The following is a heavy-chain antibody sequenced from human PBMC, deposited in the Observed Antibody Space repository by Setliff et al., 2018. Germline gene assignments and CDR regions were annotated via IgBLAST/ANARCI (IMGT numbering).Heavy chain of an antibody. CDR3: AKRGPYCSGGTCHYYFDY. CDR2: ISYDGNNK. Sequence: GGSLRLSCAASGFTFRSYAMHWVRQAPGKGLDWVAVISYDGNNKYYADSVKGRFTISRDNSKNTLYLQMNSLRAEDTAVYYCAKRGPYCSGGTCHYYFDYWGQGTLVTVSS. J-gene: IGHJ4*02. V-gene: IGHV3-30-3*02. CDR1: GFTFRSYA. D-gene: IGHD2-15*01.